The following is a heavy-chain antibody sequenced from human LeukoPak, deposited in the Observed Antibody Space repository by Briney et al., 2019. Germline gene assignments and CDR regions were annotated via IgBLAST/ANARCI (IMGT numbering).Heavy chain of an antibody. CDR3: ARGYRVVPAAAYYYYGMDV. CDR1: GGSISSFY. V-gene: IGHV4-4*07. J-gene: IGHJ6*02. CDR2: IYTSGST. D-gene: IGHD2-2*01. Sequence: SETLSLTCTVSGGSISSFYWSWIRQPAGKGLEWIGRIYTSGSTNYNPSLKSRVTMSVDTSKNQFSLKLSSVTAADTAVYYCARGYRVVPAAAYYYYGMDVWGQGTTVTVSS.